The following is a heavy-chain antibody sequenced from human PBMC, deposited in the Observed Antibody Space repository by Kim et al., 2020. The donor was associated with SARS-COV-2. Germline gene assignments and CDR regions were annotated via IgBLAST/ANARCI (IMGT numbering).Heavy chain of an antibody. J-gene: IGHJ6*02. V-gene: IGHV1-46*01. Sequence: ASVKVSCKASGYTFTSYYMHWVRQAPGQGLEWMGIINPSGGSTSYAQKFQGRVTMTRDTSTSTVYMELSSLRSEDTAVYYCASPYYYGSGSPYHNYYYYYGRDVWGQGPTVTVSS. CDR2: INPSGGST. D-gene: IGHD3-10*01. CDR3: ASPYYYGSGSPYHNYYYYYGRDV. CDR1: GYTFTSYY.